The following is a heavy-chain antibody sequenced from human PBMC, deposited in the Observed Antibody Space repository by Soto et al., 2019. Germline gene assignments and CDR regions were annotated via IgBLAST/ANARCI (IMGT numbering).Heavy chain of an antibody. CDR2: IDWDDGK. CDR3: ARITQGDYFWFDP. CDR1: GFSLTTSGMC. D-gene: IGHD4-17*01. Sequence: SGPTLVNPTQTLTLTCSFSGFSLTTSGMCVGWIRQPPGRALEWLALIDWDDGKFYSPSLKTRLTISKDTSKNQVVLTMTNMDPVDTATYFCARITQGDYFWFDPWGPGTLVTVSS. J-gene: IGHJ5*02. V-gene: IGHV2-70*01.